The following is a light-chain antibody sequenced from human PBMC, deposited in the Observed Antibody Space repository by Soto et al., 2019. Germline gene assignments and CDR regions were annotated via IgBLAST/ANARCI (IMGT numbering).Light chain of an antibody. CDR2: SYD. Sequence: QSVLTQPPSASGTPGQRVTISCSTSSSNLGDNTVNWYQHVPGTAPKLLIYSYDQRPSGVPDRFSGSKSGTSASLAISGLQSEDEADYYCAEWDASLDGYVFGTGTRSPS. CDR3: AEWDASLDGYV. CDR1: SSNLGDNT. J-gene: IGLJ1*01. V-gene: IGLV1-44*01.